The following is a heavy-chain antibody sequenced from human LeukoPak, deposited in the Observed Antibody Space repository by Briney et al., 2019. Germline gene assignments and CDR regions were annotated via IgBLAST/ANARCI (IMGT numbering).Heavy chain of an antibody. J-gene: IGHJ4*02. CDR3: AKDLSFGQTKYYFDY. V-gene: IGHV3-23*01. Sequence: GGSLRLSCAASGFTFSSYGMSWVRQAPGKGLEWVSAISGSGGSTYYADSVKGRFTISRDNSKNTLYLQMNSLRAEETAVYYCAKDLSFGQTKYYFDYWGQGTLVTVSS. CDR1: GFTFSSYG. D-gene: IGHD3-10*01. CDR2: ISGSGGST.